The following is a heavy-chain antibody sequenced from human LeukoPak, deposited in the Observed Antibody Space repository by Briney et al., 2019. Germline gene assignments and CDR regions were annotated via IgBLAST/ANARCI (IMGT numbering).Heavy chain of an antibody. Sequence: LSGGSLRLSCAASGFTVSSNYMSWVRQAPGKGLEWVSVIYSGGRTYYADSVKGRFTISRDNSKNTLYLQMNSLRAEDTAVYYCASTGGSSWPYDAFDIWGQGTMVTVSS. J-gene: IGHJ3*02. V-gene: IGHV3-53*01. D-gene: IGHD6-13*01. CDR2: IYSGGRT. CDR1: GFTVSSNY. CDR3: ASTGGSSWPYDAFDI.